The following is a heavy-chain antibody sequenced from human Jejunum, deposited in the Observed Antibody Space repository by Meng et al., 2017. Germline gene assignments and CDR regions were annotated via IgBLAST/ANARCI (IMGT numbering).Heavy chain of an antibody. CDR1: GGSLKDFY. CDR2: ISHSGST. CDR3: ARALGAYGDSGFAY. J-gene: IGHJ4*02. Sequence: QGQLQKGGAGLLKPSETLSLTCAVSGGSLKDFYWNWIRQPPGKGLEWIGEISHSGSTNYNPSLKSRVTISVDRSQNQLSLKLTSVSGTDTAVYFCARALGAYGDSGFAYWGQGALVTVSS. V-gene: IGHV4-34*01. D-gene: IGHD4-17*01.